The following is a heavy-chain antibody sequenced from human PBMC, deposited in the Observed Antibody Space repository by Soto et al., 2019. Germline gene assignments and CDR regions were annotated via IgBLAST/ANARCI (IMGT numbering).Heavy chain of an antibody. CDR2: ISHSGST. CDR3: ARGECSSNYCFTRWALDI. CDR1: GGSFSAYH. D-gene: IGHD2-2*01. V-gene: IGHV4-34*01. Sequence: SSETLSLTCAVSGGSFSAYHWTWIRQTPGKGLEWIGEISHSGSTNYKPSLKSRVTISADPSKKQFSLNLTSMTAADSGVYYCARGECSSNYCFTRWALDIWGQGTVVTV. J-gene: IGHJ3*02.